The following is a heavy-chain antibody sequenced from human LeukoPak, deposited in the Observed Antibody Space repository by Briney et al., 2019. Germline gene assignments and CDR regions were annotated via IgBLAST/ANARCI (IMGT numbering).Heavy chain of an antibody. CDR3: ARNKNIAAAGTFDY. Sequence: SETLSLTCAVYGGSFSGYYWSWIRQPPGKGLEWIGEINHSGSTNYNPPLKSRVTISVDTSKNQFSLKLSSVTAADTAVYYCARNKNIAAAGTFDYWGQGTLVTVSS. CDR2: INHSGST. V-gene: IGHV4-34*01. CDR1: GGSFSGYY. J-gene: IGHJ4*02. D-gene: IGHD6-13*01.